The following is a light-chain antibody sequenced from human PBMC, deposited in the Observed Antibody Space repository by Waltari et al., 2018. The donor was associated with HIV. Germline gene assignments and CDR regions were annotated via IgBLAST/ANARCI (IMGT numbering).Light chain of an antibody. CDR1: ASNIGRGY. CDR3: AAWDVSVSGRGVI. Sequence: QSVLTQPPSASGAPGQSVTISCSGSASNIGRGYVYWFQQLAGTAPKLLMYSNNQRPSGVPDRFSASKSGTSASLAISGLRPDDEADYYCAAWDVSVSGRGVIFGGGTKLTVL. V-gene: IGLV1-47*02. CDR2: SNN. J-gene: IGLJ2*01.